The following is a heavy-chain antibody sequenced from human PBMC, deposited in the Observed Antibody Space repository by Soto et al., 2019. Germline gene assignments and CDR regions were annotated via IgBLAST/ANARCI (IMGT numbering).Heavy chain of an antibody. J-gene: IGHJ4*02. CDR3: ARGLFGQQWLVGFDT. V-gene: IGHV1-69*13. Sequence: SVKVSCNASGGSFSNYIFAWVRQAPGQGLEWMGGTIPMFATAQYAQKLQGRVTITADESTSTVYMDLTSLTSDDTAVYYCARGLFGQQWLVGFDTRGQGTLVTVSS. CDR2: TIPMFATA. D-gene: IGHD6-19*01. CDR1: GGSFSNYI.